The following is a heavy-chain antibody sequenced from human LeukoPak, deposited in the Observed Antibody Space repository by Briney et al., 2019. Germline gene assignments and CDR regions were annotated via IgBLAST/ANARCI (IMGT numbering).Heavy chain of an antibody. CDR1: GFTFSSYG. CDR2: ISNDGSNK. D-gene: IGHD6-19*01. J-gene: IGHJ5*02. Sequence: GRSLRLSCAASGFTFSSYGIHWVRQAPGKGLEWVAVISNDGSNKYYADSVKGRFTISRDNSKNTLYLQMNSLRAEDTAVYYCARDRIAVAGWFDPWGQGTLVTVSS. V-gene: IGHV3-30*03. CDR3: ARDRIAVAGWFDP.